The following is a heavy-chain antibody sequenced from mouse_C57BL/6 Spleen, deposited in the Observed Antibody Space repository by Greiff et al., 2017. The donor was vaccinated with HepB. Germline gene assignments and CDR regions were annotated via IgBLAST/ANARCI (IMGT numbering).Heavy chain of an antibody. Sequence: EVQGVESGGDLVKPGGSLKLSCAASGFTFSSYGMSWVRQTPDKRLEWVATISSGGSYTYYPDSVKGRFTISRDNAKNTLYLQMSSLKSEDTAMYYCARGGKKWDYWGQGTSVTVSS. CDR2: ISSGGSYT. V-gene: IGHV5-6*01. J-gene: IGHJ4*01. CDR3: ARGGKKWDY. D-gene: IGHD1-3*01. CDR1: GFTFSSYG.